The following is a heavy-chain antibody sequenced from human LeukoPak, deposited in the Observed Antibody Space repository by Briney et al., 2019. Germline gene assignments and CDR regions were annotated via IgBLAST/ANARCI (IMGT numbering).Heavy chain of an antibody. CDR1: GGSISSYY. CDR3: ASLDYGGNSDWFDP. CDR2: IYYSGST. D-gene: IGHD4-23*01. Sequence: PSETLSLTCTVSGGSISSYYWSWIRQPPGKGLEWIGYIYYSGSTNYNPSLKSRVTISVDTSKNQFSLKLSSVTAADTAVYYCASLDYGGNSDWFDPWGQGTLVTVSS. V-gene: IGHV4-59*08. J-gene: IGHJ5*02.